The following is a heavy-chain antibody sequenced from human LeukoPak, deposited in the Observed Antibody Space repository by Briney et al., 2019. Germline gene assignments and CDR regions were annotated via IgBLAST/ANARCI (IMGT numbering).Heavy chain of an antibody. CDR2: ISGSGGST. V-gene: IGHV3-23*01. J-gene: IGHJ5*02. D-gene: IGHD3-22*01. Sequence: GGSLRLSCAASGFTLSSYAMSWVRQAPGKGLEWVSAISGSGGSTYYADSVKGRFTISRDNSKTTLYLQMNSLRAEDTAVYYCAKDRSITMIVVGWFDPWGQGTLVTVSS. CDR3: AKDRSITMIVVGWFDP. CDR1: GFTLSSYA.